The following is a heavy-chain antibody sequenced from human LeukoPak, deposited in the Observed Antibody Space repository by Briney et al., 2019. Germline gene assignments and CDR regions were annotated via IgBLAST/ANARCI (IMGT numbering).Heavy chain of an antibody. CDR2: INHSGST. D-gene: IGHD2/OR15-2a*01. CDR1: GGSFSGYY. Sequence: PSETLSLTCAVYGGSFSGYYWSWIRQPPGKGLEWIGEINHSGSTNYNPSLKSRVTISVDTSKNQFSLKLSSVTAADTAVYYCARGWALLSYWGQGTLVTVSS. V-gene: IGHV4-34*01. CDR3: ARGWALLSY. J-gene: IGHJ4*02.